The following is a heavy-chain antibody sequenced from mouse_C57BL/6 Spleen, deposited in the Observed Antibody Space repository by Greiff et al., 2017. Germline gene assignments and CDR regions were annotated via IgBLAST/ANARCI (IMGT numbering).Heavy chain of an antibody. D-gene: IGHD2-4*01. CDR1: GFTFSDYG. J-gene: IGHJ4*01. V-gene: IGHV5-17*01. CDR2: ISSGSSPI. CDR3: ARRKDDYDGGYAMDY. Sequence: EVKLVESGGGLVKPGGSLKLSCAASGFTFSDYGMHWVRQAPEKGLEWVAYISSGSSPIYYADTVKGRFTISRDNAKNTLFLQMTSLRSEDTAMYYCARRKDDYDGGYAMDYWGQGTSVTVSS.